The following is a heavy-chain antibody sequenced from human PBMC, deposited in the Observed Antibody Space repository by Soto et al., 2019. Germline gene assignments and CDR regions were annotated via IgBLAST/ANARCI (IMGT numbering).Heavy chain of an antibody. CDR3: AKVLARDYYYYGMDV. J-gene: IGHJ6*02. V-gene: IGHV3-23*01. CDR2: ISGSGGST. CDR1: GFTFSSYA. Sequence: GGSLRLSCAASGFTFSSYAMSWVRQAPGKGLEWVSAISGSGGSTYYADSVKGRFTISRDNSKNTLYLQMNSLRAEDTDVYYCAKVLARDYYYYGMDVWGQGTTVTVS.